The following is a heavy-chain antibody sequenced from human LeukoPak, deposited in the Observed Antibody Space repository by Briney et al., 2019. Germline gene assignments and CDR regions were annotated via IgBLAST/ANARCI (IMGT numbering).Heavy chain of an antibody. D-gene: IGHD3-10*01. CDR1: GFTFSSYG. CDR3: ARVGPLWFGELFTPLPYYYYYGMDV. CDR2: ISSSSSTI. J-gene: IGHJ6*02. V-gene: IGHV3-48*02. Sequence: GGSLRLSCAASGFTFSSYGMHWVRQAPGKGLEWVSYISSSSSTIYYADSVKGRFTISRDNAKNSLYLQMNSLRDEDTAVYYCARVGPLWFGELFTPLPYYYYYGMDVWGQGTTVTVSS.